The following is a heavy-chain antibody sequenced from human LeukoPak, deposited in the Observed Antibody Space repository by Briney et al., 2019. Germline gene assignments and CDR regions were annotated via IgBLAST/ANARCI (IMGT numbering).Heavy chain of an antibody. J-gene: IGHJ4*02. CDR3: ARARTPCKVRRANFYY. D-gene: IGHD1-26*01. Sequence: GRSLRLSCAASGFTFSSYAMHWVRQAPGKGLEWVAVISYDGSNKYYADSVKGRFTISRDNSKNTLYLQMNSLRTEDTAVNYCARARTPCKVRRANFYYCNQGTLVTVSS. CDR1: GFTFSSYA. CDR2: ISYDGSNK. V-gene: IGHV3-30*04.